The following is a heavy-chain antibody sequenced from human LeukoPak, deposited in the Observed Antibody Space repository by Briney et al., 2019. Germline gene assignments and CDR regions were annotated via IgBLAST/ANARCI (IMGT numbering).Heavy chain of an antibody. CDR2: INHSGST. Sequence: SETLSLTCAVYGGSFSGYYWSWIRQPPGKGLEWIGEINHSGSTNYNPSLKSRVTISVDTSKNQFSLKLSSVTAADTAVYYCARLYYDSSGTSEDWGQGTLVTVSS. D-gene: IGHD3-22*01. CDR1: GGSFSGYY. J-gene: IGHJ4*02. V-gene: IGHV4-34*01. CDR3: ARLYYDSSGTSED.